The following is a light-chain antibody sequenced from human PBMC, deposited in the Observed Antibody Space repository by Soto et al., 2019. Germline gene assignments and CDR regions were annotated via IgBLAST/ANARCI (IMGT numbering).Light chain of an antibody. CDR2: KAS. Sequence: DIQLTQSPPTLSPSAGDRVTISCRASQTISSWLAWYQQKPGKAPKLLIYKASTIKSGIPSRFSGSGSGTEFTLTISSLQPEDFATYYCQHYNSYSEAFGQGTKVDIK. CDR3: QHYNSYSEA. J-gene: IGKJ1*01. CDR1: QTISSW. V-gene: IGKV1-5*03.